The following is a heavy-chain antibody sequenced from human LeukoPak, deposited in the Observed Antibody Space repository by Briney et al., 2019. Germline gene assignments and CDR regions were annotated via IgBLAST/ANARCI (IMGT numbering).Heavy chain of an antibody. V-gene: IGHV3-53*01. CDR2: IYSGGNT. CDR1: GFIVSSNY. CDR3: ARFNSSGGYFDL. D-gene: IGHD6-19*01. J-gene: IGHJ2*01. Sequence: GGSLRLSCAASGFIVSSNYMSWVRQAPGKGLEWVSIIYSGGNTYYADSVKGRFTISRDNSKNTLYLQMNSLRAEDTAVYYCARFNSSGGYFDLWGRGTLVTVSS.